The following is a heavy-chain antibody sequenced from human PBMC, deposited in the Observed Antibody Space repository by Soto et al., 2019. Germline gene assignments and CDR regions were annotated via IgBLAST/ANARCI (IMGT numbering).Heavy chain of an antibody. CDR1: GYTFTGYY. V-gene: IGHV1-2*02. J-gene: IGHJ5*02. Sequence: QVPLVQSGAEVKKPGASVKVSCKASGYTFTGYYMHWVRQAPEQGLEWMGWINPNSGGTNYAQKFQGRVTMTRDTSISSAYRELRRLRSDDTAVYYCARDYRYNWNYYEFDPWGQGTLATVSS. CDR2: INPNSGGT. D-gene: IGHD1-7*01. CDR3: ARDYRYNWNYYEFDP.